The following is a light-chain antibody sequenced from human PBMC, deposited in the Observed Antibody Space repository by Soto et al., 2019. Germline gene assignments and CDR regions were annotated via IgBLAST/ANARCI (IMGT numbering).Light chain of an antibody. CDR1: QSVSSTY. CDR2: GAY. Sequence: EIVLTQSPGTLSLSPGERATLSCRASQSVSSTYLAWYQQKPGQAPRLLIYGAYSRATGIPDRFRGSGSGTDFTLTISRLEPEDFAVYYCQRYDISPFPFGQGTKLEIK. CDR3: QRYDISPFP. J-gene: IGKJ2*01. V-gene: IGKV3-20*01.